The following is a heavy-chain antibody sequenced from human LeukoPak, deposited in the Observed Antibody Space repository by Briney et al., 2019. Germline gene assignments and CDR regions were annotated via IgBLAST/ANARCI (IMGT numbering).Heavy chain of an antibody. CDR1: GFTFSSYS. V-gene: IGHV3-21*01. CDR2: ISSSSSYI. Sequence: GGSLRLSCAASGFTFSSYSMNWVRQAPGKGLEWVSSISSSSSYIYYADSVKGRFTISRDDAKNSLYLQMNSLRAEDTAVYYCAKDGYSSGWNTYFDYWGQGTPVTVSS. D-gene: IGHD6-19*01. CDR3: AKDGYSSGWNTYFDY. J-gene: IGHJ4*02.